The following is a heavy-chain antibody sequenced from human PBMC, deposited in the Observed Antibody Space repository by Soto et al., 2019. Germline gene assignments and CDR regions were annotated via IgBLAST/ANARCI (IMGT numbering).Heavy chain of an antibody. Sequence: GGSLRLSCAASGFTFSSYDIHWVRQAPGKGLEWVAVISYDGSKRYYADSVKGLFTISRDNSKNTLYLQVNSLRPEDTAVYYCAQAYSGPFDVWGQGTRVTVSS. J-gene: IGHJ3*01. CDR2: ISYDGSKR. D-gene: IGHD1-26*01. CDR1: GFTFSSYD. V-gene: IGHV3-30*03. CDR3: AQAYSGPFDV.